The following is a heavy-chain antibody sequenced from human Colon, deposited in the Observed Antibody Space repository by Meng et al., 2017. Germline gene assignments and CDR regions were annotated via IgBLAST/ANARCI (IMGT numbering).Heavy chain of an antibody. Sequence: LPESAPERVPPAVSLSLTCTAPGGSFRSNYWWSWVRQSPGGGLVWIGEIYQSGSTNYSPSLKSRVTISLDKSKNQFSLKVSYMTAADTAVYFCARVPTTVDPFESWGQGTLVTVSS. CDR3: ARVPTTVDPFES. CDR2: IYQSGST. V-gene: IGHV4-4*01. CDR1: GGSFRSNYW. D-gene: IGHD4-23*01. J-gene: IGHJ4*02.